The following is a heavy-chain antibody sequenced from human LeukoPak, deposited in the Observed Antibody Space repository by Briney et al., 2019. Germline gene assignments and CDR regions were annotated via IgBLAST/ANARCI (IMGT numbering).Heavy chain of an antibody. CDR3: ARGTTGGYSPSH. D-gene: IGHD5-12*01. CDR1: GFTFSSYS. Sequence: GGSLRLSCAASGFTFSSYSMNWVRQAPGKGLEWVSSISSSSSYTYYADSVRGRFTISRDNAKNSLYLQMNSLRAEDTAVYYRARGTTGGYSPSHWGQGTLVTVSS. V-gene: IGHV3-21*01. CDR2: ISSSSSYT. J-gene: IGHJ4*02.